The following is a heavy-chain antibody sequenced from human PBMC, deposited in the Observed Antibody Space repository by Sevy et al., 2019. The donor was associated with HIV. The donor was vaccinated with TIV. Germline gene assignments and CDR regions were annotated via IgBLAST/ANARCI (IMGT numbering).Heavy chain of an antibody. CDR1: GFTFSDYY. V-gene: IGHV3-11*01. Sequence: GGSLRLSCAASGFTFSDYYMSWIRQAPGKGLEWVSYISGSDTTIYYAGSVKARFSISRDNAKNALYRQRHSLRAEDTAVYYCARDHVKDGDLGDYYYYAMDVWGQGTTVTVSS. CDR2: ISGSDTTI. D-gene: IGHD4-17*01. CDR3: ARDHVKDGDLGDYYYYAMDV. J-gene: IGHJ6*02.